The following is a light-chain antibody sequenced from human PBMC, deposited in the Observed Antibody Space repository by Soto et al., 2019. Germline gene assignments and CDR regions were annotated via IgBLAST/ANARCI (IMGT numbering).Light chain of an antibody. CDR2: DTS. J-gene: IGLJ3*02. CDR1: TGAVTGGHY. Sequence: QAVVTQEPSLTVSPGGTVTLTCGSNTGAVTGGHYPYWFQRKPGQAPRPLIYDTSNKHSWTPARFLGSLLGGKAALTLSGAQPEDEAEYYCLLSHGRARVFGGGTKITVL. CDR3: LLSHGRARV. V-gene: IGLV7-46*01.